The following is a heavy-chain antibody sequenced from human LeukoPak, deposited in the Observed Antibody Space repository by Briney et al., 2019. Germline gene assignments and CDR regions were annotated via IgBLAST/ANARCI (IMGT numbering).Heavy chain of an antibody. CDR1: GYSFTSYW. J-gene: IGHJ4*02. Sequence: GESLKISCKGSGYSFTSYWIGWVRQMPGKGLEWMGIIYPGDSDTRYSPSFQGQVTISADKSTSTAYLQWTSLKASDTAMYYCARVPPGCDSYYYFDYWGQGSLVTVSS. CDR3: ARVPPGCDSYYYFDY. V-gene: IGHV5-51*01. D-gene: IGHD3-10*01. CDR2: IYPGDSDT.